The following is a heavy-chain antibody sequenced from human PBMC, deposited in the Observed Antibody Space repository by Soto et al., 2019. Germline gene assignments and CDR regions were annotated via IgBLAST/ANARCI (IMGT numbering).Heavy chain of an antibody. Sequence: GASVKVSCKASGGTFSSYAISWVRQAPGQGLEWMGGIIPIFGTANYAQKFQGRATITADKSTSTAYMELSSLRSEDTAVYYCARGADYGDWYYFDYWGQGTLVTVSS. V-gene: IGHV1-69*06. CDR3: ARGADYGDWYYFDY. J-gene: IGHJ4*02. CDR1: GGTFSSYA. CDR2: IIPIFGTA. D-gene: IGHD4-17*01.